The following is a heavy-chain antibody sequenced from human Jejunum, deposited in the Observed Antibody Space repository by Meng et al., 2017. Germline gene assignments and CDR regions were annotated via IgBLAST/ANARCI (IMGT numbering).Heavy chain of an antibody. Sequence: VQLVEAGGGLFQPGGALRLSCAASGFTFSSYWMHWVHQAPGKGLVWVSALNWNGDSTGYADSVKGRFTISRDNAKNSLYLQMNSLRAEDTALYYCTREHTTSFFSDYWGQGTLVTVSS. D-gene: IGHD2-2*01. CDR1: GFTFSSYW. CDR2: LNWNGDST. J-gene: IGHJ4*02. V-gene: IGHV3-74*01. CDR3: TREHTTSFFSDY.